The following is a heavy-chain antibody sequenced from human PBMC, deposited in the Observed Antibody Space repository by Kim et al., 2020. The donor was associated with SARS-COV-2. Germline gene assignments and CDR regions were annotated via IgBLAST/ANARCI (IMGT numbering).Heavy chain of an antibody. J-gene: IGHJ3*02. CDR1: GGSISSSSYY. D-gene: IGHD2-15*01. CDR2: IYYSGST. Sequence: SETLSLTCTVSGGSISSSSYYWGWIRQPPGKGLEWIGSIYYSGSTYYNPSLKSRVTISVDTSKNQFSLKLSSGTAADTAVYYCARLYCSGGSCYEGDDAFDIWGQETMVTVSS. V-gene: IGHV4-39*01. CDR3: ARLYCSGGSCYEGDDAFDI.